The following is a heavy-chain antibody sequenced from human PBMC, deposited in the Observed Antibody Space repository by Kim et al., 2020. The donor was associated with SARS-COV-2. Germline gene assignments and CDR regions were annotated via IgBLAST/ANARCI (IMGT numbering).Heavy chain of an antibody. CDR2: INHSGST. D-gene: IGHD4-17*01. CDR1: GGSFSGYY. CDR3: ARATTVTTVRVDP. Sequence: SETLSLTCAVYGGSFSGYYWSWIRQPPGKGLEWIGEINHSGSTKYNPSLKSRVTISVDTSKNQFSLKLSSVTAADTAVYYCARATTVTTVRVDPWGQGTLVTVSS. V-gene: IGHV4-34*01. J-gene: IGHJ5*02.